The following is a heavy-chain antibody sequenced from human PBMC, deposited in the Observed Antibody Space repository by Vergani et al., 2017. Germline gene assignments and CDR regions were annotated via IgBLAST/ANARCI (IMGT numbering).Heavy chain of an antibody. D-gene: IGHD2-21*02. CDR2: IRSKPNGGTT. J-gene: IGHJ4*02. CDR1: GFTFSSYA. V-gene: IGHV3-49*04. Sequence: EVQLVESGGGLIQPGGSLRLSCAASGFTFSSYAMHWVRPAPGKGLEWVGFIRSKPNGGTTEYAASVKGRFTISRDDSKSIAYLQMNRLKTEDTAVYFCARGPPEAYCGGDCFYYFDYWGQGTLVTVSS. CDR3: ARGPPEAYCGGDCFYYFDY.